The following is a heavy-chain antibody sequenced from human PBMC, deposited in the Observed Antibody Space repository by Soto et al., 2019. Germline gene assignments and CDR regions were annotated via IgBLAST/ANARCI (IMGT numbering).Heavy chain of an antibody. J-gene: IGHJ4*02. CDR2: IRSKAYGGTT. D-gene: IGHD4-17*01. Sequence: PGGSLRLSCTASGFTFGDYAMSWFRQAPGKGLEWVGFIRSKAYGGTTEYAASVKGRFTISRDDSKSIAYLQMNSLKTEDTAVYYCTNAKADYVFDYWGQGTLVTVSS. CDR1: GFTFGDYA. V-gene: IGHV3-49*03. CDR3: TNAKADYVFDY.